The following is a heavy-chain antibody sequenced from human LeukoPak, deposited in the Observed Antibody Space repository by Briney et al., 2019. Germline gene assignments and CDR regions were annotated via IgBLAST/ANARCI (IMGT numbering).Heavy chain of an antibody. CDR2: IKQDGSDK. V-gene: IGHV3-7*01. D-gene: IGHD6-19*01. J-gene: IGHJ4*02. Sequence: GGSLRLSCAASGFTFSSYWMSWVRQAPGKGLEWVANIKQDGSDKYYVDSVKGRFTISRDNAKNSLYLQMNSLRAEDTAVYYCAKDTYTLRIAVAGTTIDYWGQGTLVTVSS. CDR1: GFTFSSYW. CDR3: AKDTYTLRIAVAGTTIDY.